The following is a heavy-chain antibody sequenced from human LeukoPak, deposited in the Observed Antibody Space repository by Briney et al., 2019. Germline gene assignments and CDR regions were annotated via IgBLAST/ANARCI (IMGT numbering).Heavy chain of an antibody. CDR2: ISGSGGST. D-gene: IGHD3-3*01. CDR3: AKVATYYDFWSGYSLLLFGAFDI. Sequence: PGGSLRLSCAASGFTFSSYAMSWVRQAPGKGLEWVSAISGSGGSTYYADSVEGRFTISRDNSKNTLYLQMNSLRAEDTAVYYCAKVATYYDFWSGYSLLLFGAFDIWGQGTMVTVSS. CDR1: GFTFSSYA. J-gene: IGHJ3*02. V-gene: IGHV3-23*01.